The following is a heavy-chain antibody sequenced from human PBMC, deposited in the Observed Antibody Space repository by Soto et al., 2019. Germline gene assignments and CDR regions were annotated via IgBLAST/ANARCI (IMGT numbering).Heavy chain of an antibody. CDR2: IYYSGST. D-gene: IGHD6-13*01. V-gene: IGHV4-59*08. CDR1: GGSISSYY. CDR3: ARHRRPGSSSWYGVDY. J-gene: IGHJ4*02. Sequence: QVQLQESGPGLVKPSETLSLTCTVSGGSISSYYWSWIRQPPGKGLEWIGYIYYSGSTNYNPSLKSRVTISVDTSKNQFSLMLSSVTAADTAVYYCARHRRPGSSSWYGVDYWGQGTLVTVSS.